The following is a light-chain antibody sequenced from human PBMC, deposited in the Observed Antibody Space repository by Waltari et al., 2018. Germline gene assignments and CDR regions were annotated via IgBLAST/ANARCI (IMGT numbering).Light chain of an antibody. Sequence: ELVMTQSPATLSVSPGERATLSCRASQSVSSNLVWYQQKPGQAPRLLIYGASTRATGIPARFSGSGSGPEFTLTISSMQSEDFAVYYCQKYNNWPPTFGQGTKVESK. J-gene: IGKJ1*01. CDR1: QSVSSN. CDR3: QKYNNWPPT. CDR2: GAS. V-gene: IGKV3-15*01.